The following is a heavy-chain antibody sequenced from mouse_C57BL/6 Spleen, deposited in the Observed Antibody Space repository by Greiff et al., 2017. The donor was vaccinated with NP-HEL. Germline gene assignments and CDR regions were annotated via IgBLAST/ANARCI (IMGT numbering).Heavy chain of an antibody. V-gene: IGHV1-82*01. CDR2: IYPGDGDT. D-gene: IGHD2-4*01. Sequence: VKLMESGPELVKPGDSVKISCKASGHAFSRPWLNWVKQRPGKGLAWLGRIYPGDGDTNYTGKFKGKATLTADKSSSTAYMQLSSLTSEDSAVYFCAYEYDGIWYFEVWGTGTTVTVSS. CDR1: GHAFSRPW. J-gene: IGHJ1*03. CDR3: AYEYDGIWYFEV.